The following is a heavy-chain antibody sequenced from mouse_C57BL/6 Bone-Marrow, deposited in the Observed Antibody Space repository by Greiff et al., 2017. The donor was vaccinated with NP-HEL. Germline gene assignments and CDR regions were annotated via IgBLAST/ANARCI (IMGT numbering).Heavy chain of an antibody. CDR2: IRSKSNNYAT. D-gene: IGHD1-1*01. V-gene: IGHV10-1*01. Sequence: EVQLVESGGGLVQPKGSLKLSCAASGFSFNTYAMNWVRQAPGKGLEWVARIRSKSNNYATYYADSVKDRFTISRDDSESMLYLQMNNLKTEDTAMYYCVSGSQPSFAYWGQGTLVTVSA. J-gene: IGHJ3*01. CDR1: GFSFNTYA. CDR3: VSGSQPSFAY.